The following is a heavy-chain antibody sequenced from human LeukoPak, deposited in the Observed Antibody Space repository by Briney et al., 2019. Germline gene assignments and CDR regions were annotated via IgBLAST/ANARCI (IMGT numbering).Heavy chain of an antibody. V-gene: IGHV3-30*18. CDR3: AKDTPVSN. CDR1: GFTFSSYG. CDR2: ISYDGSNK. Sequence: GGSLRLSCAASGFTFSSYGMHWVRQAPGKGLEWVAVISYDGSNKYYADSVKGRFTISRDNSKTTLYLQMNSLRDDDTAVYYCAKDTPVSNWGQGTMVTVSS. J-gene: IGHJ3*01.